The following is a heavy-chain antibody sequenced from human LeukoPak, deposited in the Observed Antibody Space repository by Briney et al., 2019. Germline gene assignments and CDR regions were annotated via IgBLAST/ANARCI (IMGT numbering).Heavy chain of an antibody. CDR2: INTDGSST. CDR3: ARDSDPYYYDSSGYCFDY. J-gene: IGHJ4*02. V-gene: IGHV3-74*01. Sequence: PGGSLRLSCAASGFTFSSYWMHWVRQAPGKGLVWVSRINTDGSSTSYADSVKGRFTISRDNAKNTLYLQMNSLRAEDTAVYYCARDSDPYYYDSSGYCFDYWGQGTLVTVSS. D-gene: IGHD3-22*01. CDR1: GFTFSSYW.